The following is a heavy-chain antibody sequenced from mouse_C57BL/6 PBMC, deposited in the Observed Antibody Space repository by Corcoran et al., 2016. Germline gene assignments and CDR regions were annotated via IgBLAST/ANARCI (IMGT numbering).Heavy chain of an antibody. J-gene: IGHJ4*01. CDR2: INTYSGVP. Sequence: QIQLVQSGPELKKPGETVKISCKASGYTFTTYGMSWVKQAPGKGLKWMGWINTYSGVPTYADDFKGRFAFSLETSASTAYLQINNLKNEDTATYFCVRGNSGYKDYYAMDYWGQGTSVTVSS. V-gene: IGHV9-3*01. D-gene: IGHD3-2*02. CDR1: GYTFTTYG. CDR3: VRGNSGYKDYYAMDY.